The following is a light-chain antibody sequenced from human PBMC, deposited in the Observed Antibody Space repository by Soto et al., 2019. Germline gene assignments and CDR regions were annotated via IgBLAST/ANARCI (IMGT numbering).Light chain of an antibody. CDR2: DST. CDR1: QSLLQSDGNTY. Sequence: IVMTQTPLSLSVTPGQPASISCTSSQSLLQSDGNTYLYWYLQKPGQPPRLVVYDSTLRANGIPARFSGSGSGTDFTLTISSLEPEDFAVYYCQQRSNWPPGIPFGQGRRLEI. CDR3: QQRSNWPPGIP. J-gene: IGKJ5*01. V-gene: IGKV2D-29*01.